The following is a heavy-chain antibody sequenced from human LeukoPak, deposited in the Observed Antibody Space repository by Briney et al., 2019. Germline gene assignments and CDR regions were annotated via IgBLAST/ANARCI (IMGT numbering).Heavy chain of an antibody. CDR3: ARDLLCFDY. Sequence: GRSLRLSCAASGFTFSSYAMHWVRQAPGKGLEWVAVISYDGSNKYYADSVKGRFTISRDNSKNTLYLQMNSLRAEDTAVYYCARDLLCFDYWGQGTLVTVSS. D-gene: IGHD2-21*01. CDR2: ISYDGSNK. CDR1: GFTFSSYA. V-gene: IGHV3-30-3*01. J-gene: IGHJ4*02.